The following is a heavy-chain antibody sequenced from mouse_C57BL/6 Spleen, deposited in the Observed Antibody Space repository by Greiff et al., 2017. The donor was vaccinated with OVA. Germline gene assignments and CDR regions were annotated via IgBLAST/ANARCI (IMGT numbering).Heavy chain of an antibody. V-gene: IGHV2-2*01. CDR2: IWSGGST. CDR1: GFSLTSYG. D-gene: IGHD1-1*01. J-gene: IGHJ4*01. Sequence: VKLVESGPGLVQPSQSLSITCTVSGFSLTSYGVHWVRQSPGKGLEWLGVIWSGGSTDYNAAFISRLSISKDNSKSQVFFKMNSLQADDTAIYYCARNPVVATGAMDYWGQGTSVTVSS. CDR3: ARNPVVATGAMDY.